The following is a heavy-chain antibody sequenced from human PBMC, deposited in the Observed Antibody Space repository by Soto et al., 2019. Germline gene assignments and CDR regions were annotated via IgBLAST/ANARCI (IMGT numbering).Heavy chain of an antibody. CDR1: GYTFTSYD. Sequence: GASVKVSCKASGYTFTSYDINWVRQATGQGLEWMGWMNPNSGNTGYAQKFQGRVTMTRNTSVSTAYMELSSLRSEDTAVYYCARVLAGYYYYYMDVWGKGTTVTVS. CDR3: ARVLAGYYYYYMDV. J-gene: IGHJ6*03. D-gene: IGHD3-10*01. V-gene: IGHV1-8*01. CDR2: MNPNSGNT.